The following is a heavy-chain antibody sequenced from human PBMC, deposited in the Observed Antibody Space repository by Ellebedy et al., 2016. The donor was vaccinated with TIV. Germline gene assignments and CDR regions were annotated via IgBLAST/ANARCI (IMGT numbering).Heavy chain of an antibody. D-gene: IGHD3-10*01. CDR1: GFTFSSYG. J-gene: IGHJ4*02. Sequence: GESLKISCAASGFTFSSYGMHWVRQAPGKGLEWVAVIWYDGSNKYYADSVKGRFTVFRDISKNTLYLQMNSLRADDTAVYYCARKYTYGINWGQGTLVTVSS. V-gene: IGHV3-33*08. CDR3: ARKYTYGIN. CDR2: IWYDGSNK.